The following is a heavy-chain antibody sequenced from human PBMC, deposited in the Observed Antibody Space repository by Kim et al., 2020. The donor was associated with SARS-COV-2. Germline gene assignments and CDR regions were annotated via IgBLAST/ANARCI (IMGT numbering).Heavy chain of an antibody. V-gene: IGHV4-34*01. CDR3: ARGGLVLRFLAWLPDSNWFDH. CDR2: INHSGST. Sequence: SETLSLTCAVYGGSFSGYYWSWIRQPPGKGLEWIGEINHSGSTNYNPSLKSRVTISVDTSKNQFSLKLSSVTAADTAVYYCARGGLVLRFLAWLPDSNWFDHWGQGTLVTLSS. D-gene: IGHD3-3*01. CDR1: GGSFSGYY. J-gene: IGHJ5*02.